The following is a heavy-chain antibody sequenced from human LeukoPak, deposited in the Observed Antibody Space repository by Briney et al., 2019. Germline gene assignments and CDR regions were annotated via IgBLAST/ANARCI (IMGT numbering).Heavy chain of an antibody. J-gene: IGHJ6*02. CDR1: GFTFSAYA. D-gene: IGHD2-15*01. CDR2: ISYDGSNN. Sequence: GGSLRLSCAASGFTFSAYAISWVRQAPGKGLEWVAVISYDGSNNYYADSVKGRFTISRDNSKNTLYLQMNSLRAEDTAVYYCARIRCSGGSCYSHYYYYGMDVWGQGTTVTVSS. CDR3: ARIRCSGGSCYSHYYYYGMDV. V-gene: IGHV3-30*04.